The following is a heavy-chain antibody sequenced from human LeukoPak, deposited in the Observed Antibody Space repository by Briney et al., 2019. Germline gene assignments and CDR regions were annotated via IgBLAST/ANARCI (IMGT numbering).Heavy chain of an antibody. CDR1: GFTFRSYA. Sequence: GGSLRLSCAASGFTFRSYAMHWVRQAPGKGLEWDAAISYDGSNKKYADSVKGRFTISRDNSKNTLYLQMNSLRAEDTAVYYCARGVRIAVAGNIDYWGQGTLVTVSS. V-gene: IGHV3-30*04. J-gene: IGHJ4*02. CDR3: ARGVRIAVAGNIDY. CDR2: ISYDGSNK. D-gene: IGHD6-19*01.